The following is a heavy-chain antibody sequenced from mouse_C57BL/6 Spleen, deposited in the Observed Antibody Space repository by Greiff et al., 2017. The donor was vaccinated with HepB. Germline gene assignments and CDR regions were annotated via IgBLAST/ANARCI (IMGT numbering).Heavy chain of an antibody. CDR2: IWTGGGT. CDR1: GFSLTSYA. CDR3: ARNRGEDGYYVGCDAMDY. Sequence: QVQLQQSGPGLVAPSQSLSITCTVSGFSLTSYAISWVRQPPGKGLEWLGVIWTGGGTNYYSALKSRRSISKDNYKSQVFLKMNSLQTDDTARYYCARNRGEDGYYVGCDAMDYWGQGTSVTVSS. J-gene: IGHJ4*01. D-gene: IGHD2-3*01. V-gene: IGHV2-9-1*01.